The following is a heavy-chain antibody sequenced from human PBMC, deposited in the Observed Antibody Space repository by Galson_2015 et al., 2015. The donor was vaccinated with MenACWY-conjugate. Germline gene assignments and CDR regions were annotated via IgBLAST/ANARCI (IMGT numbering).Heavy chain of an antibody. V-gene: IGHV3-7*03. CDR1: GFTFNNYW. CDR3: ARDHPSTYGIAWDLFEL. CDR2: INQGGSDK. D-gene: IGHD4-17*01. Sequence: SLRLSCAASGFTFNNYWMSWVRQAPGKGLEWVANINQGGSDKYYVDSVKGRFTISRDNSKNSLHLQMNSLRAEDTAVYYCARDHPSTYGIAWDLFELWGQGTMVTVSS. J-gene: IGHJ3*01.